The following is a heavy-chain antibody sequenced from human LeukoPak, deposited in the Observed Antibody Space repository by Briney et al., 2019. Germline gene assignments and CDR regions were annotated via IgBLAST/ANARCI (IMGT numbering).Heavy chain of an antibody. CDR1: GYTFTTYA. V-gene: IGHV1-3*01. Sequence: ASGKVSCKASGYTFTTYAMNWVGQAAGQRREWMGWMNAGNGNTKYSQKFQGRVTFTRDTSAYTVYMDLTSLRSEDTAIYYCAREIDRDGYNRFFDYWGQGTLVTVSS. CDR3: AREIDRDGYNRFFDY. J-gene: IGHJ4*02. D-gene: IGHD5-24*01. CDR2: MNAGNGNT.